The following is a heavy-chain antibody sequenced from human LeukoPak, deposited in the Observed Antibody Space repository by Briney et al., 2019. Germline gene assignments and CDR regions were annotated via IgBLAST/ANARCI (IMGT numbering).Heavy chain of an antibody. V-gene: IGHV4-38-2*02. J-gene: IGHJ4*02. CDR1: GYSIISGSN. Sequence: PSETLSLTCTVSGYSIISGSNWAWIRHPPGRGLEWFGITYLGGSTYYNPSLKTRVSMSVDTSKNQFSLRLSSVTAADTAMYYCATTSGCSSASCPSGVLDYWGQGTLVTVSS. CDR3: ATTSGCSSASCPSGVLDY. CDR2: TYLGGST. D-gene: IGHD2-2*01.